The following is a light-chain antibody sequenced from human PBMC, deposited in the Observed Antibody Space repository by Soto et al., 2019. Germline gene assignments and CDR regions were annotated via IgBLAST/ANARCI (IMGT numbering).Light chain of an antibody. V-gene: IGLV1-40*01. CDR1: SSNIGAGYD. J-gene: IGLJ1*01. Sequence: SVLTQPPSVSGAPGQRVTISCTGSSSNIGAGYDVHWYQQLPGTAPKLLIYANNNRPSGVPDRFSGSKSGTSVSLAITGLQAEDEADYYCQSYDNSLSALVFGTGTKLTVL. CDR3: QSYDNSLSALV. CDR2: ANN.